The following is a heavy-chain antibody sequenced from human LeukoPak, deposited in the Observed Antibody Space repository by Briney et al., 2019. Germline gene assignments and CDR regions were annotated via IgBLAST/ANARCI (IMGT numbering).Heavy chain of an antibody. Sequence: GGSLRLSCAASGFTFSSYSMNWVRQAPGKGLEWVSSISSISSYIYYADSVKGRFTFSRDNAKNSLYLQMNSLRAEDTAVYYCARDHYYDSSGYALLLDYWGQGTLVTVSS. V-gene: IGHV3-21*01. CDR1: GFTFSSYS. J-gene: IGHJ4*02. D-gene: IGHD3-22*01. CDR2: ISSISSYI. CDR3: ARDHYYDSSGYALLLDY.